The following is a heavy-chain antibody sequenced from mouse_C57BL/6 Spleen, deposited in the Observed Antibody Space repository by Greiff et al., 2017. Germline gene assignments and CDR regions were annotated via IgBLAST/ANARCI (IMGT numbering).Heavy chain of an antibody. D-gene: IGHD1-1*01. CDR1: GYTFTSYG. CDR3: ARGGNYYGSSYGAMDY. J-gene: IGHJ4*01. CDR2: IYPRSGNT. Sequence: VQLQQSGAELARPGASVKLSCKASGYTFTSYGISWVKQRTGQGLEWIGEIYPRSGNTYYNEKVKGKATLTADKSSSTAYMELRSLTSEDSAVYFCARGGNYYGSSYGAMDYWGQGTSVTVSS. V-gene: IGHV1-81*01.